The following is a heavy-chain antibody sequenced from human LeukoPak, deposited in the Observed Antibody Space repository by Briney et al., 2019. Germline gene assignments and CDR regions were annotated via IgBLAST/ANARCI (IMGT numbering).Heavy chain of an antibody. Sequence: TGGSLRLSCAASGFTFSSYAMSWVRQAPGKGLEWVSAISGSGGSTYYADSVKGRFTISRDNSKNTLYLQMNSLRAEDTAVYYCAKDSGSGWYRAVFDYWGQGTLVTVSS. V-gene: IGHV3-23*01. J-gene: IGHJ4*02. CDR1: GFTFSSYA. D-gene: IGHD6-19*01. CDR3: AKDSGSGWYRAVFDY. CDR2: ISGSGGST.